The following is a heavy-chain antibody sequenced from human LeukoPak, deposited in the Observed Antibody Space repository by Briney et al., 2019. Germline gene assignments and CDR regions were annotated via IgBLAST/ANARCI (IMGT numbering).Heavy chain of an antibody. V-gene: IGHV1-2*06. CDR2: INPNSGGT. D-gene: IGHD6-13*01. CDR3: ARVISGSSWYKYDY. Sequence: ASVKVSCKASGYTFTGYYMHWVRQALGQGLEWMGRINPNSGGTNYAQKFQGRVTMTRDTSISTAYMELSRLRSDDTAVYYCARVISGSSWYKYDYWGQGTLVTVSS. CDR1: GYTFTGYY. J-gene: IGHJ4*02.